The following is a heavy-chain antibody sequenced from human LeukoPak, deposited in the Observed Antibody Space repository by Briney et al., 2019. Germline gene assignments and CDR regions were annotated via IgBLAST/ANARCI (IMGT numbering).Heavy chain of an antibody. V-gene: IGHV3-23*01. D-gene: IGHD2-15*01. CDR1: GFTFSSYA. CDR2: ISGSGGST. Sequence: GGSLRLSCAASGFTFSSYAMSWVRQAPGKRLEWVSAISGSGGSTYYADSVKGRFTISRDNSKNTLYLQMNSLRAEDTAVYYCAKDPSGGSCYPDYWGQGTLVTVSS. J-gene: IGHJ4*02. CDR3: AKDPSGGSCYPDY.